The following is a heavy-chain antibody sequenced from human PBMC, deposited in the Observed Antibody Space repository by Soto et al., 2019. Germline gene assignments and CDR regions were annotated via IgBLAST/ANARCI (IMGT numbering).Heavy chain of an antibody. CDR2: MNPNSGNT. CDR3: ARGGYSYGYGYYYGMDV. CDR1: GYTYTSYN. J-gene: IGHJ6*02. V-gene: IGHV1-8*01. Sequence: ASVKVSCKASGYTYTSYNINWVRQATGQGLEWMGWMNPNSGNTGYAQKFQGGVTMTRNTSISTAYMELSSLRSEDTAVYYCARGGYSYGYGYYYGMDVWGQGXTVTVYS. D-gene: IGHD5-18*01.